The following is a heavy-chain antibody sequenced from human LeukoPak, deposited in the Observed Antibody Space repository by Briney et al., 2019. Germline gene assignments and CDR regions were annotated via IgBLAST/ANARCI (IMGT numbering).Heavy chain of an antibody. J-gene: IGHJ4*02. Sequence: GGSLRLSCAASGFTFSSYWMHWVRQARGKGLVWVSRLNSDGSSTSYADSVKGRFTISRDNAKNTLYLQMNSLRAEDTAVYYCARDLFQLDCSSTSCYGDAVDYWGQGTLVTVSS. CDR2: LNSDGSST. CDR1: GFTFSSYW. CDR3: ARDLFQLDCSSTSCYGDAVDY. D-gene: IGHD2-2*01. V-gene: IGHV3-74*01.